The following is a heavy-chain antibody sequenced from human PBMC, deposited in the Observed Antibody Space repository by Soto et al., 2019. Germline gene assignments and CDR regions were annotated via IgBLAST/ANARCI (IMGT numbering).Heavy chain of an antibody. Sequence: GGSLRLSCAASGFTFSSYAMSWVRQAPGKGLEWVSAISGSGGSTYYADSVKGRFTISRDNSKNTLYLQMNSLRAEDTAVYYCARGSGYSYGLMDVWGKGTTVTVSS. D-gene: IGHD5-18*01. V-gene: IGHV3-23*01. J-gene: IGHJ6*04. CDR3: ARGSGYSYGLMDV. CDR1: GFTFSSYA. CDR2: ISGSGGST.